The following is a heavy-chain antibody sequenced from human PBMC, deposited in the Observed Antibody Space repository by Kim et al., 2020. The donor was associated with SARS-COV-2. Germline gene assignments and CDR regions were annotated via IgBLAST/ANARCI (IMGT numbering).Heavy chain of an antibody. Sequence: GGSLRLSCAASGFTFSSYAMSWVRQAPGKGLEWVSAISGSGGSTYYADSVKGRFTISRDNSKNTLYLQMNSLRAEDTAVYYCAKANTMAARQTPIGVGTADAFDIWGQGTMVTVSS. J-gene: IGHJ3*02. V-gene: IGHV3-23*01. CDR1: GFTFSSYA. CDR3: AKANTMAARQTPIGVGTADAFDI. CDR2: ISGSGGST. D-gene: IGHD6-6*01.